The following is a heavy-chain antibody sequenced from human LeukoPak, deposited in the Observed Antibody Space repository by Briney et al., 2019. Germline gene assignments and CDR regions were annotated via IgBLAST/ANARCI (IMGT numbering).Heavy chain of an antibody. CDR3: ARHAVPGTNYIYYMDV. D-gene: IGHD1-1*01. CDR2: MKPDNGAT. J-gene: IGHJ6*03. V-gene: IGHV1-2*02. Sequence: ASVKVSCKASGYTFTAHFIQWVRQAPGQGLEWLGWMKPDNGATSYAQKFQGRVTMSRDTSSSTAYMELSSLRSDDTAVYYCARHAVPGTNYIYYMDVWGKGTMVTVSS. CDR1: GYTFTAHF.